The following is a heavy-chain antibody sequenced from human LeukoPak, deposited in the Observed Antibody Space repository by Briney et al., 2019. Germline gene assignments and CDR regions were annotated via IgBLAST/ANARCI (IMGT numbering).Heavy chain of an antibody. Sequence: GGSLRLSCAASGFTFSDYYMSWIRQAPGKGLEWVSYISSSSSYTNYADSVKGRFIISRDNAKNSLYLQMNSLRAEDTAVYYCARDYASAAADNWFDPWGQGTLVTVSS. CDR2: ISSSSSYT. D-gene: IGHD6-13*01. CDR3: ARDYASAAADNWFDP. CDR1: GFTFSDYY. J-gene: IGHJ5*02. V-gene: IGHV3-11*06.